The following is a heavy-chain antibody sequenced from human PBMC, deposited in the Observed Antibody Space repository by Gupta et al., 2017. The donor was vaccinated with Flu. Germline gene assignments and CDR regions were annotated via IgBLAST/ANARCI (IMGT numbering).Heavy chain of an antibody. J-gene: IGHJ4*02. V-gene: IGHV3-15*01. CDR2: IKSDASGWTA. CDR1: GFTFRAVS. CDR3: ATRPHGGGSLFY. D-gene: IGHD6-13*01. Sequence: EVQLVESGGCLVKPGGDLRLSRAGSGFTFRAVSVCCVRQAPGKGLEWVVGIKSDASGWTADYRAAVKARSTITRNDSRNMLFLKMSSVKAENTAVEYGATRPHGGGSLFYWGQGTLVTVSS.